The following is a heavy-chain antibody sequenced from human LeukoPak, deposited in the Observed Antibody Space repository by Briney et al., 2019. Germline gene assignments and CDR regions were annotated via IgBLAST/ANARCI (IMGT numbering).Heavy chain of an antibody. CDR3: ARGIDEWLYLNY. D-gene: IGHD3-3*01. CDR2: ISASSAYM. J-gene: IGHJ4*02. Sequence: GGSLRLSCAASGFTFSSYAMNWVRQAPGKGLEWVSSISASSAYMYYAASVKGRHTISRDNAKNSLYLQMYSLRAEDTAVYYCARGIDEWLYLNYWGQGALVTVSS. CDR1: GFTFSSYA. V-gene: IGHV3-21*04.